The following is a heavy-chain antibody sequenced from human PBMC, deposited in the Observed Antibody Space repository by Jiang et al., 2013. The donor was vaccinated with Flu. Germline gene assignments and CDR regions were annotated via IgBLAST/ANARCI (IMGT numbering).Heavy chain of an antibody. Sequence: GAEVKKPGASVKVSCKTSGYSFTSYTVHWVRQAPGQRLEWMGWINSGGGNTKYSQKFQGRVTITTDTSAGTVYMELSGLRSDDTALYYCARDRKFGAVDYWGQGTLVTVSS. J-gene: IGHJ4*02. CDR1: GYSFTSYT. CDR2: INSGGGNT. D-gene: IGHD3-10*01. CDR3: ARDRKFGAVDY. V-gene: IGHV1-3*01.